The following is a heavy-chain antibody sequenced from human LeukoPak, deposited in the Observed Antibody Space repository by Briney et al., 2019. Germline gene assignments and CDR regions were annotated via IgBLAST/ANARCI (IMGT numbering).Heavy chain of an antibody. CDR3: ARDGFYYGSGSYTIFDY. CDR2: IWYDGSNK. J-gene: IGHJ4*02. Sequence: PGGSLRLSCAASGFTFSSYGMHWVRQAPGKGLEWVAVIWYDGSNKHYADSVKGRFTISRDNSKNTLYLQMNSLRAEDTAVYYCARDGFYYGSGSYTIFDYWGQGTLVTVSS. CDR1: GFTFSSYG. D-gene: IGHD3-10*01. V-gene: IGHV3-33*01.